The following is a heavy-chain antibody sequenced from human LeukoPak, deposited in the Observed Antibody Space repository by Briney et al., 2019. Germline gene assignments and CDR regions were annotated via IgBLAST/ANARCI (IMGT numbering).Heavy chain of an antibody. J-gene: IGHJ4*02. V-gene: IGHV3-21*01. Sequence: PGGSLRLSCEGSAFIFSGHWMNWVRQAPGKGLEWVSSISSGSSYIYYADSVKGRFTISRDNAKNSLYLQMNSLRAEDTAVYYCARAYGSGTYLAFDYWGQGTLVTVSS. D-gene: IGHD3-10*01. CDR2: ISSGSSYI. CDR1: AFIFSGHW. CDR3: ARAYGSGTYLAFDY.